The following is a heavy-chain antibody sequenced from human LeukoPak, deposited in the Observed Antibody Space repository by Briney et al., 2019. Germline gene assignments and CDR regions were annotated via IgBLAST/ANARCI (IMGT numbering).Heavy chain of an antibody. V-gene: IGHV3-11*04. D-gene: IGHD5-24*01. CDR3: AREVRGDGYNTYWYFDL. J-gene: IGHJ2*01. CDR1: GFAFSDYY. CDR2: ISNSGSVR. Sequence: GGSLRLSCEASGFAFSDYYISWIRQAPGKGLEWVSCISNSGSVRYYADSVRGRFTISRDNAKNTLYLQMNSLRAEDTAVYYCAREVRGDGYNTYWYFDLWGRGTLVTVSS.